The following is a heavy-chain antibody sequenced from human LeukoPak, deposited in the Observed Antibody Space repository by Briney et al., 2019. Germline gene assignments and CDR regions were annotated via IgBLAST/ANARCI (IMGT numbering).Heavy chain of an antibody. CDR1: GGSISSGGYY. CDR3: ARHTLNTAEADY. Sequence: SETLSLTCTVSGGSISSGGYYWSWIRQHPGKGLEWIGYIYYSGSTYYNPSLKSRVTISVDTSKNQFSLKLSSVTAADTAVYYCARHTLNTAEADYWGQGTLVTVSS. CDR2: IYYSGST. D-gene: IGHD5-18*01. V-gene: IGHV4-31*03. J-gene: IGHJ4*02.